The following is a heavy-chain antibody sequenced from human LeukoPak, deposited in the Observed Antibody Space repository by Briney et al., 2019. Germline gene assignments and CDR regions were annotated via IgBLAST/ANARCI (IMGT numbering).Heavy chain of an antibody. D-gene: IGHD2-2*01. CDR3: ARNIVVVPAALDY. J-gene: IGHJ4*02. CDR2: IYYSGST. V-gene: IGHV4-39*07. CDR1: GGSISSSSYY. Sequence: PSETLSLTCTVSGGSISSSSYYWGWIRQPPGKGLEWIGSIYYSGSTYYNPSLKSRVTISVDTSKNQFSLKLSSVTAADTAVYYCARNIVVVPAALDYWGQGTLVTVSS.